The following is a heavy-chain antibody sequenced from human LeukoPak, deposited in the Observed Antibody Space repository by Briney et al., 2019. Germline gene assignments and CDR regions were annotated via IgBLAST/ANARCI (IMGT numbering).Heavy chain of an antibody. Sequence: SVKVSCKASGGTFSSYAISWVRQAPGQGLEWMGGIIPIFGTANYAQKFQGRVTITTDESTSTAYMELSSLRSEDTAVYYCAVQRDGYNFYDYWGQGTLVTVSS. CDR2: IIPIFGTA. CDR3: AVQRDGYNFYDY. CDR1: GGTFSSYA. J-gene: IGHJ4*02. D-gene: IGHD5-24*01. V-gene: IGHV1-69*05.